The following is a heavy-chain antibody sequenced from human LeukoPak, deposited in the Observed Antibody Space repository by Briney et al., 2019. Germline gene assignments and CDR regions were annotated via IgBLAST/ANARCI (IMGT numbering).Heavy chain of an antibody. CDR2: IIPIFGTA. D-gene: IGHD4-17*01. Sequence: SVKVSCKASGGTFSSYAISWVRQAPGQGLEWMGGIIPIFGTANYAQKFQGRVTITADESTSTAYMELSSLRSEDTAVYYCARDRYGDYDEFDWFDPWGQGTLVTVSS. V-gene: IGHV1-69*01. J-gene: IGHJ5*02. CDR1: GGTFSSYA. CDR3: ARDRYGDYDEFDWFDP.